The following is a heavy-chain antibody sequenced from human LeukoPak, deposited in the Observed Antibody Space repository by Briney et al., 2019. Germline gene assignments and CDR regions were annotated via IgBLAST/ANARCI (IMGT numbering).Heavy chain of an antibody. V-gene: IGHV1-2*02. CDR3: ARSSYESSLRIDDY. CDR1: GYTFTGYY. D-gene: IGHD3-22*01. CDR2: INPYSGDT. Sequence: ASAKVSCKASGYTFTGYYMHWVRQAPGQGPEWMGWINPYSGDTNYAREFQGRVSMTRDTSISTAYMELSRLRSDDTAVYYCARSSYESSLRIDDYWGQGTLVTVSS. J-gene: IGHJ4*02.